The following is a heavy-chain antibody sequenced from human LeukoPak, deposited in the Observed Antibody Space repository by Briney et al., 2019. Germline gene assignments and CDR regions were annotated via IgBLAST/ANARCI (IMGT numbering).Heavy chain of an antibody. Sequence: GGSLRLSCAASGFTFSSYWMHWVRQAPGKGLVWVSRINNDGSSTSYADSVKGRFTIYRDNAKNTLYLQMNSLRAEDTAVYYCARVDDYVWGSYLPDFWGQGTLVTVSS. D-gene: IGHD3-16*02. CDR2: INNDGSST. CDR3: ARVDDYVWGSYLPDF. J-gene: IGHJ4*02. CDR1: GFTFSSYW. V-gene: IGHV3-74*01.